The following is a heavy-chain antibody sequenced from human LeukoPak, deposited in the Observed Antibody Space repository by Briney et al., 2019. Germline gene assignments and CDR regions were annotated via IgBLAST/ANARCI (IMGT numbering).Heavy chain of an antibody. J-gene: IGHJ4*02. V-gene: IGHV3-30*04. CDR1: GFTFRSYA. CDR2: ISYDGSNK. CDR3: ARDLDAVAGRVQYYFDY. D-gene: IGHD6-19*01. Sequence: QPGRSLRLSCAASGFTFRSYAMHWVRQAPGKGLEWVAVISYDGSNKYYADSVKGRFTISRDNSKNTLYLQMNSLRAEDTAVYYCARDLDAVAGRVQYYFDYWGQGTLVTVSS.